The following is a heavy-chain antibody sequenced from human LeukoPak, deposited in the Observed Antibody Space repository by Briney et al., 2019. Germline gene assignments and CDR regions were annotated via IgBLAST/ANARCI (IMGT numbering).Heavy chain of an antibody. CDR1: GFTFSIYW. CDR2: IKQDGSEK. D-gene: IGHD6-13*01. CDR3: ARGLRGSNWSPDY. J-gene: IGHJ4*02. Sequence: GGSLRLFCAASGFTFSIYWMSWARQAPGKGLEWVANIKQDGSEKYYVDSVKGRFTISRDNAKNSLYLQMNSLRAEDTAIYYCARGLRGSNWSPDYWGQGTLVTVSS. V-gene: IGHV3-7*02.